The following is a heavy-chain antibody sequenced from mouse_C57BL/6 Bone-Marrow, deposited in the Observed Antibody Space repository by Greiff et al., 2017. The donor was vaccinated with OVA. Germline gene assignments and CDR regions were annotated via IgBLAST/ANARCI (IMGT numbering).Heavy chain of an antibody. V-gene: IGHV1-12*01. Sequence: SGAELVRPGASVKMSCKASGYTFTSYNMHWVKQTPRQGLEWIGAIYPGNGDTSYNQKFKGKATLTVDKSSSTAYMQLSSLTSEDSAVYFCASSYYGSSRYYAMDYWGQGTSVTVSS. D-gene: IGHD1-1*01. J-gene: IGHJ4*01. CDR1: GYTFTSYN. CDR3: ASSYYGSSRYYAMDY. CDR2: IYPGNGDT.